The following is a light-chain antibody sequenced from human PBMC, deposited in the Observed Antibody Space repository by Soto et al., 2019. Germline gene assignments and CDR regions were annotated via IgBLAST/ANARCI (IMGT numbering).Light chain of an antibody. V-gene: IGKV3-15*01. CDR3: HHYHNAAGT. CDR2: GAS. Sequence: EVVMTQSPATLSVSPGETATLSCRASQSVNNNLAWYQKKPGQGPRLLIYGASTRATGIPARFSGSGSGTEFILTINSLQSEDYAAYFCHHYHNAAGTFGGGTKVEIK. CDR1: QSVNNN. J-gene: IGKJ4*01.